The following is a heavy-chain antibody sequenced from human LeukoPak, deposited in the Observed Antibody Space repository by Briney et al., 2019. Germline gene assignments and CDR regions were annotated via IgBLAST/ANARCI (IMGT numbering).Heavy chain of an antibody. Sequence: SETLSLTCTVSGGSLSSYYWSWIRQPAGKGLEWIGHISSSGRPSYNPSLKSRVTMSVDTSKNQFSLKLSSVTAADTAVYYCARGYSSNWYYFDYWGQGTLVTVSS. V-gene: IGHV4-4*07. CDR3: ARGYSSNWYYFDY. D-gene: IGHD6-13*01. CDR1: GGSLSSYY. J-gene: IGHJ4*02. CDR2: ISSSGRP.